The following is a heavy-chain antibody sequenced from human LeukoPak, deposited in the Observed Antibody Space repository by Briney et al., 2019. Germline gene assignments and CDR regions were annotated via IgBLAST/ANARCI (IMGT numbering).Heavy chain of an antibody. D-gene: IGHD6-19*01. CDR2: IKFDGSEK. V-gene: IGHV3-7*01. J-gene: IGHJ4*02. CDR1: GFTFSTYW. CDR3: ARDQWWQFIAVAITSYFDC. Sequence: GGSLRLSCAASGFTFSTYWMSWVRQAPGKGLEWVANIKFDGSEKYYVDSVKGRFTISRDNAKNSLYLQMNSLRAEDTAVYYCARDQWWQFIAVAITSYFDCWGQGALVTVPS.